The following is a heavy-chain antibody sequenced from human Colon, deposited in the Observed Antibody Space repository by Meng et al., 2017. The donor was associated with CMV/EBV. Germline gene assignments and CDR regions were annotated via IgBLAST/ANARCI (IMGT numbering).Heavy chain of an antibody. D-gene: IGHD3-10*01. CDR2: MYMNERI. CDR1: CVSIRSHY. CDR3: GRAGARGVPIDV. V-gene: IGHV4-4*07. J-gene: IGHJ1*01. Sequence: VQLHESGTSLMYPSETLSPTFAVSCVSIRSHYWTWIPRPAGERLQWLGRMYMNERIDENYSLRSRVTISVDTSKNQLSLRLTSVTAADTAVYYCGRAGARGVPIDVWGRGTLVTVSS.